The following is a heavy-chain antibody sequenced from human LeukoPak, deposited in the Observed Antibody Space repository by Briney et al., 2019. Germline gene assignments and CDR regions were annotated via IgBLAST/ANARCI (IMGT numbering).Heavy chain of an antibody. V-gene: IGHV3-7*01. CDR2: IKQDGSEK. J-gene: IGHJ4*02. D-gene: IGHD6-19*01. Sequence: GGSLRLSCAASGFTSSSYAMSWVRQAPGKGLEWVANIKQDGSEKYYVDSVKGRFTISRDNSKNSLYLQMNSLRADDTAVYHCTRHYGWSNYNWGQGTLVTVSS. CDR1: GFTSSSYA. CDR3: TRHYGWSNYN.